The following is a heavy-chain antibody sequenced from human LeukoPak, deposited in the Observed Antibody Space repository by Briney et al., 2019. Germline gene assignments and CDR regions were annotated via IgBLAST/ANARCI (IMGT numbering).Heavy chain of an antibody. V-gene: IGHV1-2*02. J-gene: IGHJ4*02. CDR3: ARDYYDSSGYYY. Sequence: ASVKVSCKASGYTFTGYFMHWVRQAPGQGLEWMGWINPNSGGTNYAQKFQGRVTMTRDTSISTAYMELSRLRSDDTAVYYCARDYYDSSGYYYWGQGTLVTVSS. CDR1: GYTFTGYF. D-gene: IGHD3-22*01. CDR2: INPNSGGT.